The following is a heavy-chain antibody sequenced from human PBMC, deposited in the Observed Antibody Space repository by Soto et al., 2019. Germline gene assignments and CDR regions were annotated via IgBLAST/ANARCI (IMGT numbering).Heavy chain of an antibody. V-gene: IGHV3-9*01. CDR2: ISWNSDSK. CDR1: GFSFQDYA. J-gene: IGHJ6*02. Sequence: EVQLVESGGDLVQPGRSLRLSCAASGFSFQDYAMHWVRQAPGKGLEWVSGISWNSDSKGYADSVKGRFTISRDNAKKHLYLPMNSLRTEDTALYYCATLGYSSGWYGMDVWGQGTTVTVSS. CDR3: ATLGYSSGWYGMDV. D-gene: IGHD6-19*01.